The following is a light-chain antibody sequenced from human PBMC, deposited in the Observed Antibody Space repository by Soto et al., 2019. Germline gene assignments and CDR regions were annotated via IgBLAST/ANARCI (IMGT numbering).Light chain of an antibody. CDR2: EVS. CDR3: SSYTSSSPLYV. CDR1: SSDVGGYNY. Sequence: QSALTRPASVSGSPGQSITISCIGTSSDVGGYNYVSWYQQHPGKAPKLMIYEVSNRPSGVSNRFSGSKSANTASLTISGLQAEDEADYYCSSYTSSSPLYVFGTGTKLTVL. V-gene: IGLV2-14*01. J-gene: IGLJ1*01.